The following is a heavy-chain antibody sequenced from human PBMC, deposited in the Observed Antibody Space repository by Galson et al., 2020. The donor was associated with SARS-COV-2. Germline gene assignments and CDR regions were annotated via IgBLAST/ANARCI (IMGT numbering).Heavy chain of an antibody. V-gene: IGHV3-23*01. CDR2: ISGSGGST. CDR3: AKGPYSGSYYAYYYYYYMDV. D-gene: IGHD1-26*01. Sequence: GGSLRLSCAASGFTFSSYAMSWVRQAPGKGLEWVSAISGSGGSTYYADSVKGRFTISRDNSKNTLYLQMNSLRAEDTAVYYCAKGPYSGSYYAYYYYYYMDVWGKGTTVTVSS. CDR1: GFTFSSYA. J-gene: IGHJ6*03.